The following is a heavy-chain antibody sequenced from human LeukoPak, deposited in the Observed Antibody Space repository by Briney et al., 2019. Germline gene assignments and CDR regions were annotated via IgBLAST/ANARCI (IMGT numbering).Heavy chain of an antibody. CDR1: GGSISSSNW. CDR2: IYHSGST. V-gene: IGHV4-4*02. J-gene: IGHJ4*02. Sequence: SETLSLTCTVSGGSISSSNWWSWVRQPPGKGLEWIGEIYHSGSTNYNPSLKSRVTISVDKSKNQFSLKLSSVTAADTAVYYCASRYSSSWYGELFDYWGQGTLVTVSS. CDR3: ASRYSSSWYGELFDY. D-gene: IGHD6-13*01.